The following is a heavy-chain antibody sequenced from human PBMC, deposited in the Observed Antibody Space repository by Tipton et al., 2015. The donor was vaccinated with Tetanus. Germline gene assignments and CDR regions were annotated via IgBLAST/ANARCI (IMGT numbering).Heavy chain of an antibody. V-gene: IGHV4-61*01. D-gene: IGHD6-13*01. CDR2: IYYSGST. CDR3: ASTGGIAAPPAQPEEVY. CDR1: GGSVSSGSYY. Sequence: LSLTCTVSGGSVSSGSYYWSWIRQPPGKGLEWIGYIYYSGSTNHNPPLKSRVTISVDTSKTQFSLKLSSVTAAAPAVYYCASTGGIAAPPAQPEEVYWGQGTLVTVSS. J-gene: IGHJ4*02.